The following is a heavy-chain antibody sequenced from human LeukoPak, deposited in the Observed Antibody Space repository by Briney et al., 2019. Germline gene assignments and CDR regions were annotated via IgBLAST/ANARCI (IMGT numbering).Heavy chain of an antibody. CDR2: IYPGDSDA. V-gene: IGHV5-51*01. J-gene: IGHJ4*02. CDR1: GYSFTSYW. Sequence: GESLKISCKGSGYSFTSYWIGWVRQMPGKGLEWMGIIYPGDSDARYSPSFQGQVTISADKSISTAYLQWSSLKASDTAIYYCARRRDLYSGSYYPFDYWGQGTLVTVSS. D-gene: IGHD1-26*01. CDR3: ARRRDLYSGSYYPFDY.